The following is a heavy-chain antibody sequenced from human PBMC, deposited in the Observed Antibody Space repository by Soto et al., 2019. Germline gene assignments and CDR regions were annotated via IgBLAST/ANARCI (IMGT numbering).Heavy chain of an antibody. D-gene: IGHD3-10*02. V-gene: IGHV3-74*01. Sequence: EVQLVESGGGSVQPGGSLRLHCAASGFTFSSHWMYWVRQAPGKGLFWVSRINSEGSSRRYADSVNGRFTVSRDNAKNTLYLQMNSLRAEDTAVYYCAREATYSSVRGMDVWGQGTLVTVSS. CDR1: GFTFSSHW. CDR3: AREATYSSVRGMDV. J-gene: IGHJ4*02. CDR2: INSEGSSR.